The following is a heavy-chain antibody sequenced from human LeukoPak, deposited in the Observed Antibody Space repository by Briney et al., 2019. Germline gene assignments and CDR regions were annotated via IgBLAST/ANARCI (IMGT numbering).Heavy chain of an antibody. CDR3: ARSAYGSGTYGPDY. CDR2: INPNSGDT. CDR1: GYTFTDYY. V-gene: IGHV1-2*02. Sequence: ASVKVSCKASGYTFTDYYVHWVRQAPGQGLEWMGRINPNSGDTNYGEKFQGRVIMTRDTSISTAYMELGRLTSDDTAVYYCARSAYGSGTYGPDYWGQGTLVTVSS. J-gene: IGHJ4*02. D-gene: IGHD3-10*01.